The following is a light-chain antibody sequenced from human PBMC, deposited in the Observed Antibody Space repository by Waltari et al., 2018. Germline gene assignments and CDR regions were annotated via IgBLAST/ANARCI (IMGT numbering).Light chain of an antibody. CDR2: GTN. V-gene: IGLV1-40*01. CDR1: SSNIGAGYD. Sequence: SVLTQPPSVSGASGQRVTISCTGSSSNIGAGYDLHWYQQLPGTAPKLPISGTNNRPFGVPDRFSGSKSGTSASLAITGLQADDEADYFCQSYDSGLSGHWVFGGGTKLTVL. J-gene: IGLJ3*02. CDR3: QSYDSGLSGHWV.